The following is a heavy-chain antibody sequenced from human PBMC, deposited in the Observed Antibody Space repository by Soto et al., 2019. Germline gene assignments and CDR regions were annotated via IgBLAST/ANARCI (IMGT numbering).Heavy chain of an antibody. CDR1: GGSFSGYY. V-gene: IGHV4-34*01. CDR3: ARGPTLPITIFGVVISDRNWFDP. Sequence: PSETLSLTCAVYGGSFSGYYWSWIRQPPGKGLEWIGEINHSGSTNYNPSLKSRVTISVDTSKNQFSLKLSSVTAADTAVYYCARGPTLPITIFGVVISDRNWFDPWGQGTLVTVSS. CDR2: INHSGST. J-gene: IGHJ5*02. D-gene: IGHD3-3*01.